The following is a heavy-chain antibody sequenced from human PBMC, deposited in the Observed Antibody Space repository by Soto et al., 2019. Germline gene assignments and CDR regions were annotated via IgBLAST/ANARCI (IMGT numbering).Heavy chain of an antibody. D-gene: IGHD5-12*01. V-gene: IGHV4-59*01. CDR2: IYYSGNT. J-gene: IGHJ3*01. Sequence: EPLSLTCTVSGACISSYYWSWIRQPPGKALEWIGYIYYSGNTNYNTSLKSRVTISVDTSKTHFSLKLSSVTAADTAVYYCARGRLRDGYNSGHSDFDLWGQGTMVTVSS. CDR3: ARGRLRDGYNSGHSDFDL. CDR1: GACISSYY.